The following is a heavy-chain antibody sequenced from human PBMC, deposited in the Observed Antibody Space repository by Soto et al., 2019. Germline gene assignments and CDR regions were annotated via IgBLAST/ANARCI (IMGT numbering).Heavy chain of an antibody. CDR3: ARDVVTIFGVVIPGYYGMDV. Sequence: ASVKVSCKASGYTFTSYGISWVRHAPGQGLEWMGWISAYNGNTNYAQKLQGRVTMTTDTSTSTAYMELRSLRSDDTAVYYCARDVVTIFGVVIPGYYGMDVWGQGTTVTVSS. CDR2: ISAYNGNT. V-gene: IGHV1-18*01. CDR1: GYTFTSYG. J-gene: IGHJ6*02. D-gene: IGHD3-3*01.